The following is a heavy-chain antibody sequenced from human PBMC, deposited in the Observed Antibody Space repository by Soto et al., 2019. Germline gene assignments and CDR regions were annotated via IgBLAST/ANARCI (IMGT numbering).Heavy chain of an antibody. CDR3: ARVPYSSGWYSYYYYYGMDV. CDR1: GGSISSGGYY. V-gene: IGHV4-31*03. CDR2: IYYSGST. J-gene: IGHJ6*02. D-gene: IGHD6-19*01. Sequence: SETLSLTCTVSGGSISSGGYYWSWIRQHPGKGLEWIGYIYYSGSTYYNPSLKSRVTISVDTSKNQFSLKLSSVTAADTAVYYCARVPYSSGWYSYYYYYGMDVWGQGTTVTVSS.